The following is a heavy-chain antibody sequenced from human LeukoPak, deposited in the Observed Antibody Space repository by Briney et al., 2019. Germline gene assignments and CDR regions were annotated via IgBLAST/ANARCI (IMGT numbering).Heavy chain of an antibody. CDR1: GYSFTSYW. CDR2: IYPGDSDT. CDR3: ARLGIVGATETDYYFDY. D-gene: IGHD1-26*01. V-gene: IGHV5-51*01. Sequence: GESLKISCKGSGYSFTSYWIGWVRQMPGKGLEWMGIIYPGDSDTRYSPSFQGQVTISADKSISTAYLQWSSLKASDTAMYYCARLGIVGATETDYYFDYWGQGTLVTVSS. J-gene: IGHJ4*02.